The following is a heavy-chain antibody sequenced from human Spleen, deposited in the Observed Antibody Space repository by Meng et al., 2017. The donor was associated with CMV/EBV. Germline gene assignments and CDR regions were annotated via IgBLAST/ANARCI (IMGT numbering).Heavy chain of an antibody. V-gene: IGHV3-20*03. CDR3: ARALGGLGGQLVPVPFDY. CDR2: IDWNGGST. Sequence: TFEDYGMSWVREAPGKGLEWVSGIDWNGGSTGYADSVKGRFTISRDNAKNSLYLQMNSLRAEDTALYYCARALGGLGGQLVPVPFDYWGQGTLVTVSS. D-gene: IGHD6-6*01. CDR1: TFEDYG. J-gene: IGHJ4*02.